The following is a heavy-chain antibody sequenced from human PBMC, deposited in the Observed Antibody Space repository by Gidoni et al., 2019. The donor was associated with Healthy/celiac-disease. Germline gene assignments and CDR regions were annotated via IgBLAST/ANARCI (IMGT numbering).Heavy chain of an antibody. J-gene: IGHJ6*02. CDR3: ATAVQYYYGMDV. Sequence: QVQLVESGGGVVQPGRSLRPSCAASGFTFSSYGMHWVRQAPGKGLEWVAVISYDGSNKYYEDSVKGRFTISRDNSKNTLYLQMNSLRAEDTAVYYCATAVQYYYGMDVWGQGTTVTVSS. CDR2: ISYDGSNK. V-gene: IGHV3-30*03. D-gene: IGHD4-17*01. CDR1: GFTFSSYG.